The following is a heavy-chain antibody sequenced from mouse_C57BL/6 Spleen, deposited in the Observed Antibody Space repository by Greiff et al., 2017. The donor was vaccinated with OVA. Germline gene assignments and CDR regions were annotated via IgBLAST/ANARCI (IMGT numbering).Heavy chain of an antibody. J-gene: IGHJ4*01. CDR3: ARREERYYYGSRNDMDD. V-gene: IGHV1-62-2*01. Sequence: QVQLQQSGAELVKPGASVKLSCKASGYTFTEYTIHWVKQRSGQGLEWIGWFYPGSGSIKYNEKFKDKATLTADKSSSTVYMELSSLTSEDSAVYYCARREERYYYGSRNDMDDWGQGTSVTVAS. D-gene: IGHD1-1*01. CDR1: GYTFTEYT. CDR2: FYPGSGSI.